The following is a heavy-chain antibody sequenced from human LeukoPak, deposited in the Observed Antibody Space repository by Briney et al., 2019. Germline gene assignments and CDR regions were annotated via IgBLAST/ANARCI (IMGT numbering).Heavy chain of an antibody. CDR2: INSDGSST. Sequence: GGSLKLSCVASGFIFGSYWMNWVRQAPGKGLVWVSRINSDGSSTSYADSVKGRFTISRDNAKNTLFLQMNSLRAEDTAVYYCARGPGAFDIWGQGTMVTVSS. D-gene: IGHD2-2*01. CDR3: ARGPGAFDI. CDR1: GFIFGSYW. J-gene: IGHJ3*02. V-gene: IGHV3-74*01.